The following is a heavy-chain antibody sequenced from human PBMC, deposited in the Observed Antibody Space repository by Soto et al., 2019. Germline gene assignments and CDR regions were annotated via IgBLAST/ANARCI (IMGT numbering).Heavy chain of an antibody. CDR1: GGTFSSYA. CDR2: IIPIFGTA. Sequence: QVQLVQSGAEVKKPGSSVKVSCKASGGTFSSYAISWVRQAPGQGLEWMGGIIPIFGTANYAQKFQGRVTITADESTSTAYRELSSLRSEDTAVYYCARRLVDSSEYYYYGMDVWGQGTTVTVSS. J-gene: IGHJ6*02. CDR3: ARRLVDSSEYYYYGMDV. V-gene: IGHV1-69*01. D-gene: IGHD3-22*01.